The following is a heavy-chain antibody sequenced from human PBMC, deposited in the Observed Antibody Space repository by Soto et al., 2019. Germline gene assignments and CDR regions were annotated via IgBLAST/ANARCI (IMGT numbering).Heavy chain of an antibody. CDR3: ARDLPSSGWFGSQDY. CDR2: ISYDGNNK. J-gene: IGHJ4*02. CDR1: GFTFSTYA. Sequence: HPGGSLRLSCAASGFTFSTYAMHWVRQAPGKGLEWVALISYDGNNKYYADSVKGRFTISRDNSRNTLYLQMNSLRAEDTAVYYCARDLPSSGWFGSQDYWGQGTLVTVSS. V-gene: IGHV3-30-3*01. D-gene: IGHD6-19*01.